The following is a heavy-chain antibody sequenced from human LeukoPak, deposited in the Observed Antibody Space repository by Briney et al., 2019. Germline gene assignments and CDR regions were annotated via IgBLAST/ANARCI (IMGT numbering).Heavy chain of an antibody. Sequence: GGSLRLSCAASGFTFSSYSINWVRQAPGKGLEWVSSISSRSNYIYYADSVKGRFTISRDNAQNSLYLQMNSLRAEDTAVYYCVRVRYDDSSGYYSDYGGQGPRVTVSS. CDR2: ISSRSNYI. D-gene: IGHD3-22*01. J-gene: IGHJ4*02. CDR1: GFTFSSYS. V-gene: IGHV3-21*01. CDR3: VRVRYDDSSGYYSDY.